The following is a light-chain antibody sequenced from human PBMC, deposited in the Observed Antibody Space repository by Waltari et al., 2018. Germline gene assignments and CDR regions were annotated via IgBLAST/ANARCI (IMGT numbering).Light chain of an antibody. CDR2: GAS. V-gene: IGKV3D-15*01. J-gene: IGKJ2*01. Sequence: EIVMTQSPATLSVSPGERATLSGRASQSVSSNLAWYQQKPGQAPRLLIYGASTRATGIPARLSGSGSGTEFTLTISSLQSEDFAFYYCQQYNNWLLYTFGQGTKLEIK. CDR1: QSVSSN. CDR3: QQYNNWLLYT.